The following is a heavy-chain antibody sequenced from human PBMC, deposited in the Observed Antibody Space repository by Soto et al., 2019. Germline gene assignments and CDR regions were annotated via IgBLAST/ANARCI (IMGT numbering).Heavy chain of an antibody. D-gene: IGHD5-12*01. Sequence: GGSLRLSCAASGFTFSSYAMYWVRLALGKGLEWVSSISASGGSTHYADSVKGRFTISRENSKNTLFLQMNSLRAEDTAVYYCAKDLYSDRYFDYWGQGTLITVSS. CDR1: GFTFSSYA. J-gene: IGHJ4*02. V-gene: IGHV3-23*01. CDR3: AKDLYSDRYFDY. CDR2: ISASGGST.